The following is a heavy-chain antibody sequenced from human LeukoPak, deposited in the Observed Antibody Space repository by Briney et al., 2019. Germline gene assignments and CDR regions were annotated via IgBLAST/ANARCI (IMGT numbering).Heavy chain of an antibody. CDR3: ARGMFGGYCTDY. Sequence: GGSLRLSCAASGFTFSSYGMHWVRQAPGKGLEWVAVISYDGSNKYYADSVKGRFTISRDNSKNTLYLQMNSLTAEDTAVYYCARGMFGGYCTDYWGQGTLVTVSS. CDR2: ISYDGSNK. J-gene: IGHJ4*02. D-gene: IGHD3-3*01. V-gene: IGHV3-30*03. CDR1: GFTFSSYG.